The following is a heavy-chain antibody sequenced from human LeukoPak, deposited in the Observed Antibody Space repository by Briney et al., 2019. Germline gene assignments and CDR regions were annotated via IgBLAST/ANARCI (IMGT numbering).Heavy chain of an antibody. V-gene: IGHV3-48*02. D-gene: IGHD4-17*01. CDR2: ISSSSSNI. CDR1: GFTFSSYG. Sequence: PGGSQRLSCAASGFTFSSYGMNWVRQAPGKGLEWVSYISSSSSNIYYADSVKGGFTISRDNAKNSLYLQMNSLRDEDTAVYYCARAVRGLDYWGQGTLVTVSS. J-gene: IGHJ4*02. CDR3: ARAVRGLDY.